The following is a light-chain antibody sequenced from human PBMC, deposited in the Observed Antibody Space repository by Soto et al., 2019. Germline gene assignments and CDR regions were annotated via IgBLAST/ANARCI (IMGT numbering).Light chain of an antibody. CDR2: GAS. Sequence: EIVLTQSPGTLSLSPGARATLSCRASQSVSSSFLAWYQQKSGQAPRLLIYGASNRATGIPDRFSGSGSGTDFTLTISRLEPEDFAVYYCQQYVTSPWAFGQGTKVAIE. J-gene: IGKJ1*01. CDR1: QSVSSSF. V-gene: IGKV3-20*01. CDR3: QQYVTSPWA.